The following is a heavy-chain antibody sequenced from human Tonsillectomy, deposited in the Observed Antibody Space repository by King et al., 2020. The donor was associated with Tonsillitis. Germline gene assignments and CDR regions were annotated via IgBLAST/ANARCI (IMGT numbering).Heavy chain of an antibody. CDR3: AKDGVDPYDWSYHGMDV. Sequence: VQLVESGGGVVQPGKSLRLSCAASGFTFSDNGMHWVRQAPGKGLEWVALISYDGSKEFYGDSVQGRFTISRDNSKNTLFLQMNSLRAEDTAVYYCAKDGVDPYDWSYHGMDVWGQGTTVTVSS. V-gene: IGHV3-30*18. J-gene: IGHJ6*02. D-gene: IGHD3-3*01. CDR2: ISYDGSKE. CDR1: GFTFSDNG.